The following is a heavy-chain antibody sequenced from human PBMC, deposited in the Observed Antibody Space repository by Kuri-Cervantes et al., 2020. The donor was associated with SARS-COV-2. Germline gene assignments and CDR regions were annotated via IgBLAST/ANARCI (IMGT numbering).Heavy chain of an antibody. CDR1: GFTFSSYW. J-gene: IGHJ4*02. CDR2: IKSDGSST. CDR3: ARSASKTYSISWCLRY. V-gene: IGHV3-74*01. Sequence: GGSLRLSCAASGFTFSSYWMHWVRQAPGKGLVWVSRIKSDGSSTSYADSVKGRFTISRDNAKNTLYLQMNSLRAEDTAVYYCARSASKTYSISWCLRYWGQGTLVTVSS. D-gene: IGHD6-13*01.